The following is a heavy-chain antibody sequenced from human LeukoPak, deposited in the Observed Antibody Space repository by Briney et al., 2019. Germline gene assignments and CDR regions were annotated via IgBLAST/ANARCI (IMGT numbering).Heavy chain of an antibody. CDR3: ARGVGRLRYCSSTSCSHDY. J-gene: IGHJ4*02. CDR2: INHSGST. V-gene: IGHV4-34*01. CDR1: GGSFSGYY. Sequence: SETLSLTCAVYGGSFSGYYWSWIRQPPVKGQEWIGEINHSGSTNYNPSLKSRVTISVDTSKNQFSLKLSSVTAADTAVYYCARGVGRLRYCSSTSCSHDYWGQGTLVTVSS. D-gene: IGHD2-2*01.